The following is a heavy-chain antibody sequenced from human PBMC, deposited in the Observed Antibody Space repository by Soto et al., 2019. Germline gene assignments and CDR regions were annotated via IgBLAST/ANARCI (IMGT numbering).Heavy chain of an antibody. CDR1: GFIFSTYA. D-gene: IGHD3-10*01. CDR2: IIPIFGTP. J-gene: IGHJ4*02. Sequence: QVQLVQSGAEVKKPGSSVKVSCKASGFIFSTYAISWLRRAPGQGLEWMGGIIPIFGTPNYAQRFQGRITITADESTSSAYIELRRLRSENTAVYYCTRDRYDTGSRNYNNRIAFWGQGTLVTASS. V-gene: IGHV1-69*01. CDR3: TRDRYDTGSRNYNNRIAF.